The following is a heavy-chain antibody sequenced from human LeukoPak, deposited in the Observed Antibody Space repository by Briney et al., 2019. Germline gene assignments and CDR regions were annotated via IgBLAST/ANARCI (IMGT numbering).Heavy chain of an antibody. CDR3: ARDGYYTYYYYYGMDV. V-gene: IGHV3-74*01. CDR1: GFTFSSYW. CDR2: INSDGSST. J-gene: IGHJ6*02. D-gene: IGHD1-26*01. Sequence: GGSLRLSCAASGFTFSSYWMHWVRQAPGKGLVWVSRINSDGSSTSYADSVKGRFTISRDNAKNTLYLQMNSLRAEDTAVYYCARDGYYTYYYYYGMDVWGQGTTVTVSS.